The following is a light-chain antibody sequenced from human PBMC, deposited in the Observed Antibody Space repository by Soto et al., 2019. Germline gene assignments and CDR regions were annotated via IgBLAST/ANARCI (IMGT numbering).Light chain of an antibody. CDR2: DAS. V-gene: IGKV1-5*01. CDR3: QHYNGYSLT. Sequence: DIPMTQSPSTLSASVGDRVTITCRASQRISSWLAWYQQKPGKAPKLLIYDASSLESGVPSRFSGTGSGTEFTLTISSLQPDDFATYYCQHYNGYSLTFGGGTKVE. J-gene: IGKJ4*01. CDR1: QRISSW.